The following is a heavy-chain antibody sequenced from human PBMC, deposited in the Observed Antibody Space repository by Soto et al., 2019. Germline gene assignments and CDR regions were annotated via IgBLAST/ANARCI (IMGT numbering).Heavy chain of an antibody. CDR1: GYTLNTYG. CDR2: ISANNDHT. V-gene: IGHV1-18*01. CDR3: ARGTYFDY. J-gene: IGHJ4*02. D-gene: IGHD2-8*01. Sequence: QVQLVQSGAEVKKPGASVKVSCKASGYTLNTYGITWVRQAPGQGLEWMGWISANNDHTNFPQKLQGRVTMTTDTSTSTAYMELRSLTSADTAGYYCARGTYFDYGGQGTLITVSS.